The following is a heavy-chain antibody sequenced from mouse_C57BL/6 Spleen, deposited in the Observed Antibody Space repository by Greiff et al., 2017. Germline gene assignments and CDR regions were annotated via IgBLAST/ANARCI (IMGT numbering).Heavy chain of an antibody. CDR3: ARAASYGNLRFDY. J-gene: IGHJ2*01. CDR1: GYSITSGYY. CDR2: ISYDGSN. V-gene: IGHV3-6*01. D-gene: IGHD2-1*01. Sequence: EVKVEESGPGLVKPSQSLFLTCSVTGYSITSGYYWNWIRQFPGNKLEWMGYISYDGSNNYNPSLKNRISITRDTSKNQFFLKLNSVTTEDTATYYCARAASYGNLRFDYWGQGTTLTVSS.